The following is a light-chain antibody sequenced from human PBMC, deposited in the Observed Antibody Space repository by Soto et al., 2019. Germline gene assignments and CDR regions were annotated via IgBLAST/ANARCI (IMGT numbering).Light chain of an antibody. CDR1: SSDLGIYNY. J-gene: IGLJ1*01. CDR3: SSYTTSSTRV. Sequence: SALTQPASVSGSLGQSIAISCSGSSSDLGIYNYVSWYQQHPGKVPKLIIFEVTNRPSGVPNRFSGSKSGNTASLTISGLQAEDEADYYCSSYTTSSTRVFGTGTKVTVL. V-gene: IGLV2-14*01. CDR2: EVT.